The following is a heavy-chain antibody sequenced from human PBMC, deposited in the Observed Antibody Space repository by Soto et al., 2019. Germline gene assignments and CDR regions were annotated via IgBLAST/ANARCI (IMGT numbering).Heavy chain of an antibody. CDR2: IYYSGRT. Sequence: PSETLSLTCTVSGCSISSYYWSWIRQPPGKGLEWIGYIYYSGRTNYNPSLKSRVTLSVDTSNSRFSLKLSSVTAADTAVYYCARDRQAVAGNYYYYGLDVWGQGTTVTVSS. CDR3: ARDRQAVAGNYYYYGLDV. D-gene: IGHD6-19*01. V-gene: IGHV4-59*01. J-gene: IGHJ6*02. CDR1: GCSISSYY.